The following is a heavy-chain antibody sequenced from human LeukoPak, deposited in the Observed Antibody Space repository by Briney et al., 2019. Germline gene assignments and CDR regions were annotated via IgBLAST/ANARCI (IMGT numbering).Heavy chain of an antibody. CDR2: IYNSGST. CDR3: AKSWRPRRWPDSFDP. Sequence: PSETLSLTCTVSGGSLSSYYWSWIRQPPGKGLEWIGYIYNSGSTNHNPSLRSRVTISVDTSKNQFSLKLSSVTAADTAVYYCAKSWRPRRWPDSFDPWGQGTLVTVSS. V-gene: IGHV4-59*01. CDR1: GGSLSSYY. D-gene: IGHD5-24*01. J-gene: IGHJ5*02.